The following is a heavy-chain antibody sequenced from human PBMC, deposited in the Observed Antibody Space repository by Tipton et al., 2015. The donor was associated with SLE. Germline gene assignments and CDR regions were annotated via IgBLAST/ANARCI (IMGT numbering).Heavy chain of an antibody. J-gene: IGHJ4*02. V-gene: IGHV3-30*02. CDR1: GFTFSSYG. CDR3: AKDQSGRVSPPFDY. Sequence: SLRLSCAASGFTFSSYGMHWVRQAPGKGLEWVAFIRYDGSNKYYADSVKGRFTISRDNSKNTLYLQMNSLRAEDTAVYYCAKDQSGRVSPPFDYWGQGTLVTVSS. CDR2: IRYDGSNK. D-gene: IGHD1-14*01.